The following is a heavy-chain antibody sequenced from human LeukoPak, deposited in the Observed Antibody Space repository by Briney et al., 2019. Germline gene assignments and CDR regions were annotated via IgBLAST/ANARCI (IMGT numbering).Heavy chain of an antibody. D-gene: IGHD3-10*01. CDR2: VKQDGSET. V-gene: IGHV3-7*03. J-gene: IGHJ4*02. CDR3: ARDPGGYDY. CDR1: GGSISSSSYY. Sequence: ETLSLTCTVSGGSISSSSYYWGWIRQPPGKGLEWVANVKQDGSETNYVDSVKGRFSISRDNAKNSLYLQMNSLRAEDTAVYYCARDPGGYDYWGQGTLVTVSS.